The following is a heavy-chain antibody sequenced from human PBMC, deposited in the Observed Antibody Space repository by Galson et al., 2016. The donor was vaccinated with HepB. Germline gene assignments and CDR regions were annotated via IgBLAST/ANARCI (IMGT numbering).Heavy chain of an antibody. D-gene: IGHD6-13*01. J-gene: IGHJ4*02. CDR2: IYSRGTA. V-gene: IGHV3-66*01. Sequence: SLRLSCAGSGFTGSRDYMSWVRQAPGKGLEWVSAIYSRGTAYYADSVKGRFTISRDNSKNTLYLQMNSLKAEDTAVYYCARDWGSSWCLHWGQGTLVTVSS. CDR1: GFTGSRDY. CDR3: ARDWGSSWCLH.